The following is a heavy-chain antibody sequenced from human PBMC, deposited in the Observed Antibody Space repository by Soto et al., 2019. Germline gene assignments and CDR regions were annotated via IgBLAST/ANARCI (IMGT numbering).Heavy chain of an antibody. CDR1: GGSISSGGYY. Sequence: SETLSLTCTVSGGSISSGGYYWSWIRQHPGKGLEWIGYIYYSGSTYYNPSLKSRVTISVDTSKNQFSLKLSSVTAADTAVYYCASTPSGELARDQNVFDIWGKGTMVTVSS. J-gene: IGHJ3*02. D-gene: IGHD1-7*01. V-gene: IGHV4-31*03. CDR2: IYYSGST. CDR3: ASTPSGELARDQNVFDI.